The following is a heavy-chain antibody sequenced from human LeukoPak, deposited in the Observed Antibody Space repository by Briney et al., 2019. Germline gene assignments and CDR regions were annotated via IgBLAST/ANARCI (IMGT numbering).Heavy chain of an antibody. J-gene: IGHJ6*03. Sequence: SETLSLTCTVSGYPISSTYYWGWIRQPPGKGLERIGSIYHSGSTYYNPSLKSRVTISVDASKNQFSLKLNSVTAADTAVYYCAREGRGATHYYYYMDGWGKGTTVTVSS. CDR3: AREGRGATHYYYYMDG. V-gene: IGHV4-38-2*02. CDR1: GYPISSTYY. D-gene: IGHD1-26*01. CDR2: IYHSGST.